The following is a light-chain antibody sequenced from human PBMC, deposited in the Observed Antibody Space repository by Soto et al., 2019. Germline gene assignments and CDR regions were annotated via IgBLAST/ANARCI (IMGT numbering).Light chain of an antibody. CDR2: AAS. CDR1: QSVSSSF. V-gene: IGKV3-20*01. CDR3: QQYNNWPPMYT. Sequence: EIVLTQSPGTLSLSPGERATLSCRASQSVSSSFLAWYQQKPGQAPRLLIYAASNRATGIPDRFSGSGSGTDFTLTISRLEPEDFAVYYCQQYNNWPPMYTFGQGTKLEIK. J-gene: IGKJ2*01.